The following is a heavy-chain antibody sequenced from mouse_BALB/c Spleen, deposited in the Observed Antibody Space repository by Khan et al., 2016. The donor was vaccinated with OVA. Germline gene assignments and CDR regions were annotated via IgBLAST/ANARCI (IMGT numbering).Heavy chain of an antibody. CDR1: GYTFTNYG. Sequence: QIQLVQSGPELKKPGETVKISCKASGYTFTNYGMNWVKQAPGKGLKWMGWINTYTGEPTYADDFKGRFAFSLETSASTAYLQINNLKNEDTATYFCARPLYFSYVMAYWGQGTSVTVAS. D-gene: IGHD2-1*01. V-gene: IGHV9-3-1*01. J-gene: IGHJ4*01. CDR3: ARPLYFSYVMAY. CDR2: INTYTGEP.